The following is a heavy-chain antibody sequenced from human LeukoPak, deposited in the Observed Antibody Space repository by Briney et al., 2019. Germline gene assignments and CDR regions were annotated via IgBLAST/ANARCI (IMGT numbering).Heavy chain of an antibody. V-gene: IGHV4-34*01. CDR1: GGSFSGYY. CDR3: ARGTHSSRLNY. Sequence: PSETLSLTCAVYGGSFSGYYWSWIRQPPGEGLEWIGEINLSGSTIYNPSLKSRVTMSVDTSKNQFSLTVSSVTAADTAVYYCARGTHSSRLNYWGQGTLVTVFS. J-gene: IGHJ4*02. D-gene: IGHD5-18*01. CDR2: INLSGST.